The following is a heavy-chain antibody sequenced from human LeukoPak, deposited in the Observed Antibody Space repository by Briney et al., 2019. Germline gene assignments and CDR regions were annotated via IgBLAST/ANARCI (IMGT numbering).Heavy chain of an antibody. J-gene: IGHJ4*02. D-gene: IGHD1-26*01. CDR2: ISAYNGNT. CDR1: GYTFTSYD. Sequence: ASVKVSCKASGYTFTSYDINWVRQATGQGLEWMGWISAYNGNTNYAQKLQGRVTMTTDTSTSTAYMELSSLRSEDTAVYYCAAGLVGALIDYWGQGTLVTVSS. V-gene: IGHV1-18*01. CDR3: AAGLVGALIDY.